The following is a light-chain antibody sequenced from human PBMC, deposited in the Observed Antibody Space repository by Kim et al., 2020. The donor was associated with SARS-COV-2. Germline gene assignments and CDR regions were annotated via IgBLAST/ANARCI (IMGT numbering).Light chain of an antibody. J-gene: IGLJ1*01. V-gene: IGLV1-47*01. Sequence: ELTQPPSASGTPGQRVTISCSGSSSNIGSNYVYWYQQLPGAAPKLLIYENYQRPSGVPDRFYGSKSGTSASLAISGLRSEDEADYYCAAWDNSLSVHYVFGTGTKVTVL. CDR3: AAWDNSLSVHYV. CDR2: ENY. CDR1: SSNIGSNY.